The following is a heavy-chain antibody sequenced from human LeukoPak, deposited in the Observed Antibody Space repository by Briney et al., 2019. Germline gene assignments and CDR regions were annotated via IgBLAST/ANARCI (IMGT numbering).Heavy chain of an antibody. V-gene: IGHV4-61*02. CDR2: IYTSGST. J-gene: IGHJ5*02. Sequence: SQTLSLTCTVSGGSINSGNYYWSWIRQPAGKGLEWIGRIYTSGSTNYNPSLKSRVTISVVTSKNQFSLKLSSVTAADTAVYYCARSYGWFDPWGQGTLVTVSS. CDR1: GGSINSGNYY. D-gene: IGHD3-10*01. CDR3: ARSYGWFDP.